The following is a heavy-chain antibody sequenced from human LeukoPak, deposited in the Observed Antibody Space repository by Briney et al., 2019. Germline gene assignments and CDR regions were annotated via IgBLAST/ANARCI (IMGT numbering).Heavy chain of an antibody. D-gene: IGHD6-13*01. CDR1: GGSISSSSYY. CDR2: IYYSGST. J-gene: IGHJ1*01. V-gene: IGHV4-39*01. CDR3: AVTSPGYSSSWYAEYFQH. Sequence: ASETLSLTCTVSGGSISSSSYYWGWIRQPPGKGLEWIGSIYYSGSTYYNPSLKSRVTISVDTSKNQFSLKLSSVTAADTAVYYCAVTSPGYSSSWYAEYFQHWGQGTLVTVSS.